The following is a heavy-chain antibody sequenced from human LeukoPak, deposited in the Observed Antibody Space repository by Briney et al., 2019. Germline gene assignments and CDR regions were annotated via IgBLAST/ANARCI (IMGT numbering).Heavy chain of an antibody. CDR2: ISGSGATT. J-gene: IGHJ6*02. V-gene: IGHV3-23*01. CDR3: AKGLWGAYYYGMDV. Sequence: SGGSLRLSCAASGFTFSNYAMSWVRQAPGKGLEWVSVISGSGATTDHADSVMGRFTISRDNSKNTLYLQLDSLRADDTAVYFYAKGLWGAYYYGMDVWGQGTTVTVSS. CDR1: GFTFSNYA. D-gene: IGHD3-16*01.